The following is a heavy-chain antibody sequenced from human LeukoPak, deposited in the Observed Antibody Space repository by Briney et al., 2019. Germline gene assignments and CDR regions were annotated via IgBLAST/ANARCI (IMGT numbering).Heavy chain of an antibody. CDR1: GFTFSSYW. V-gene: IGHV3-7*01. D-gene: IGHD3-10*01. Sequence: PGGSLRLSCAASGFTFSSYWMSWVRQAPGKGLEWVANIKQDGGEKYYVDSVKGRFTISRDNAKNSLYLQMNSLRAEDTAVYYCARVGITMVRGVLRWFDPWGQGTLVTVSS. J-gene: IGHJ5*02. CDR2: IKQDGGEK. CDR3: ARVGITMVRGVLRWFDP.